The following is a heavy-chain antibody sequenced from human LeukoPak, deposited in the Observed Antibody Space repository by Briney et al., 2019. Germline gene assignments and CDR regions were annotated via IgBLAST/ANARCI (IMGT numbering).Heavy chain of an antibody. D-gene: IGHD5-18*01. CDR1: GYTFTSYG. CDR2: ISAYNGNT. CDR3: ARDKGGGYSFGFNWFDP. Sequence: GASVKVSCKASGYTFTSYGISWVRQAPGQGLEWMGWISAYNGNTNYAQKLQGRVTMTTDTSTSTAYMELRGLRSDDTAVYYCARDKGGGYSFGFNWFDPWGQGTLVTVSS. J-gene: IGHJ5*02. V-gene: IGHV1-18*01.